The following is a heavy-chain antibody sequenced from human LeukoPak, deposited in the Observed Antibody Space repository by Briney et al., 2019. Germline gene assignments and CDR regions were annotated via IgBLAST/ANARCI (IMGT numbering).Heavy chain of an antibody. Sequence: GGSLRLSCAASGFTFRDYYMSWIRQAPGKGLEWIADISNSDNTLNYADSVKGRFTISRDNAKNLLYLQMNTLRADDTAVYYCAKGIGYSSGWLGYWGQGTLVTVSS. CDR1: GFTFRDYY. D-gene: IGHD6-19*01. CDR3: AKGIGYSSGWLGY. CDR2: ISNSDNTL. V-gene: IGHV3-11*01. J-gene: IGHJ4*02.